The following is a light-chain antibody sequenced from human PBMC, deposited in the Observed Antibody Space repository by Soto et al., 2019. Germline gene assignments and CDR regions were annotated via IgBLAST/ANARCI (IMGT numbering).Light chain of an antibody. CDR2: DTS. Sequence: EVVLTQSPATLSLSPGERATLSCRASQSVSSYLAWYQQKPGQAPRLLIYDTSTRATGIPARFSGGGSGTAFVLIINSLETEDFAVYYCHQRRTWPWITFGPGTKVDIK. CDR1: QSVSSY. J-gene: IGKJ3*01. V-gene: IGKV3-11*01. CDR3: HQRRTWPWIT.